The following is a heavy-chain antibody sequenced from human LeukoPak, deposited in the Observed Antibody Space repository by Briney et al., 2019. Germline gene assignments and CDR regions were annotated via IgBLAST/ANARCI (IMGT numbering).Heavy chain of an antibody. D-gene: IGHD3-3*01. Sequence: SGGSLRLSCAASGFTFSSYWMSWVRQAPGKGLEWVANIKQDGSEKYYVDSVKGRFTISRDNAKNSLYLQMNSLRAEDTAVYYCVNELRFFRRTVFDYWGQGTLVTVSS. CDR1: GFTFSSYW. CDR2: IKQDGSEK. V-gene: IGHV3-7*01. CDR3: VNELRFFRRTVFDY. J-gene: IGHJ4*02.